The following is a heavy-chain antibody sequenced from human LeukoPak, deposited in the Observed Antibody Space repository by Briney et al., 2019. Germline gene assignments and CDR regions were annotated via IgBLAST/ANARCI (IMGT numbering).Heavy chain of an antibody. Sequence: PGGSLRLSCAASGFTFSGYSMSWGRQAPGKGLEWVSGLGRSGDNTHYADSVKGRCTISRDNSKDTVYVHMNSMRAEDTDIYYCVKDRPCDICMPMDAWGQGTTVTVSS. J-gene: IGHJ6*02. D-gene: IGHD2-15*01. CDR3: VKDRPCDICMPMDA. CDR2: LGRSGDNT. V-gene: IGHV3-23*01. CDR1: GFTFSGYS.